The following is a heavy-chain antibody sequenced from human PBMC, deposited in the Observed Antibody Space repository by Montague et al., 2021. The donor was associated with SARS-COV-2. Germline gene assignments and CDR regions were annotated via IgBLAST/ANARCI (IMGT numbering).Heavy chain of an antibody. Sequence: SETLSLTCGVSGGSLSGYHWSWIRQPPRKGLEWIGEIGPSGSTNYNPSLKSRVIISLDTSKNQFSLKLSSVTAADTAVYYCARGLIDITMMVVVFTGASLYFDYWGQGILVTVPS. J-gene: IGHJ4*02. CDR2: IGPSGST. V-gene: IGHV4-34*01. CDR1: GGSLSGYH. CDR3: ARGLIDITMMVVVFTGASLYFDY. D-gene: IGHD3-22*01.